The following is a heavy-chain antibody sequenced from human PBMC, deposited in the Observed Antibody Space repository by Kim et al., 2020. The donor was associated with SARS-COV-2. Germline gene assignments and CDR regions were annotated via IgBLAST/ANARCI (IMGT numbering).Heavy chain of an antibody. V-gene: IGHV4-39*01. J-gene: IGHJ4*02. Sequence: YNPSLKSRVTISRDTSKNQFSLKLSSVTAADTAVYYCASVDTAMVAPDYWGQGTLVTVSS. CDR3: ASVDTAMVAPDY. D-gene: IGHD5-18*01.